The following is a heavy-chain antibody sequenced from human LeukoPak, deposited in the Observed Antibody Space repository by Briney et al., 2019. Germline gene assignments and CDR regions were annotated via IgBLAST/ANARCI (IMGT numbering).Heavy chain of an antibody. Sequence: GGSLRLSCVGSGFAFGVHAMRWVRQAPGKGAEWVATIGSGADLFYAEPGKGRFTISRDDPRNTVWLQMNTLRAEDTALYYCAKDWTPHNRVYDCLDAWGQGTQVTVSS. CDR2: IGSGADL. V-gene: IGHV3-23*01. J-gene: IGHJ5*02. CDR1: GFAFGVHA. D-gene: IGHD3-16*01. CDR3: AKDWTPHNRVYDCLDA.